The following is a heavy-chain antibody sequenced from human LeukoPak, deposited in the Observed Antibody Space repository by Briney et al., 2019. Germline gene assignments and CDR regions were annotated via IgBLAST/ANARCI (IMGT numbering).Heavy chain of an antibody. CDR2: ISGGSSTI. V-gene: IGHV3-48*02. CDR1: GFTFSSYS. CDR3: ARVLHKRNYDSSDYYGY. D-gene: IGHD3-22*01. Sequence: PGGSLRLSCAASGFTFSSYSMNWVRQAPGKGREGISYISGGSSTIYYADSVKGRFTISRDNAKNSLYLHMNSLRDEDTAVYYCARVLHKRNYDSSDYYGYWGQGTLVTVSS. J-gene: IGHJ4*02.